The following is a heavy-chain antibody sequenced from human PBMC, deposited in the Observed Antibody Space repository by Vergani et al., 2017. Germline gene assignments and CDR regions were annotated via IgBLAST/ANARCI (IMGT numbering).Heavy chain of an antibody. J-gene: IGHJ6*02. Sequence: EVQLVESGGGLVKPGGSLRLSCAASGFTFSSYSMNWVRQAPGKGLEWVSSISSSSSYIYYADSVKGRFTISRDNAKNSRYLQMNSLRADDTAVYYCARARPSNFDYYDSSGYYYVAYYGMDVWGQGTTVTVSS. CDR1: GFTFSSYS. CDR3: ARARPSNFDYYDSSGYYYVAYYGMDV. V-gene: IGHV3-21*01. CDR2: ISSSSSYI. D-gene: IGHD3-22*01.